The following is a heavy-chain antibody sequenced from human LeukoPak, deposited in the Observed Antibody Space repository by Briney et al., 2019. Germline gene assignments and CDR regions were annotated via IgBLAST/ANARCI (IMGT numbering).Heavy chain of an antibody. Sequence: ASVKVSCKASGGTSSSYAISWVRQAPGQGLEWMGGIIPIFGTANYAQKFQGRVTITADESTSTAYMELSSLRSEDTAVYYCARGERLYYYESRKFDPWGQGTLVTVSS. CDR2: IIPIFGTA. CDR1: GGTSSSYA. D-gene: IGHD3-22*01. CDR3: ARGERLYYYESRKFDP. V-gene: IGHV1-69*13. J-gene: IGHJ5*02.